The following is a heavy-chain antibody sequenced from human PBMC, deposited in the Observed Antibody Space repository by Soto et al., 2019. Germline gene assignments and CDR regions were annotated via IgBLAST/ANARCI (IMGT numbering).Heavy chain of an antibody. J-gene: IGHJ6*02. D-gene: IGHD6-19*01. CDR3: ATQSSVAGPTHQYYGVDV. V-gene: IGHV5-51*01. CDR2: ISPGDSDT. CDR1: GYSFTSYW. Sequence: GESLKISCKGSGYSFTSYWIGWVRQMPGKGLEWMGIISPGDSDTRYSPSFQGQVTISADKSISTAYLQWSSLKASDTAMYYCATQSSVAGPTHQYYGVDVWGQGTTVTVSS.